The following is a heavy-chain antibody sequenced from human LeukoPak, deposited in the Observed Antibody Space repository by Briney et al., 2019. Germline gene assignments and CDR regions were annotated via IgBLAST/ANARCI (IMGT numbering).Heavy chain of an antibody. D-gene: IGHD6-13*01. V-gene: IGHV3-30*02. CDR1: GFTFSSYG. CDR2: IQCDGSNK. J-gene: IGHJ3*02. CDR3: SSSWHRSPDAFDI. Sequence: GGSLRLSCAASGFTFSSYGMHWVRQAPGKGLEWVAFIQCDGSNKYYADSVKGRFTISRDNSKNTLYLQMNSLRAEDTAMYYCSSSWHRSPDAFDIWGQGTMVTVSS.